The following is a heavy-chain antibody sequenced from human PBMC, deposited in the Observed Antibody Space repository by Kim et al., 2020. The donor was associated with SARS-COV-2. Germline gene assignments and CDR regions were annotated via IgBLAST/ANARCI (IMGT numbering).Heavy chain of an antibody. Sequence: ASVKVSCKASGYTFTGYYMHWVRQAPGQGLEWMGRINPNSGGTNYAQKFQGRVTMTRDTSISTAYMELSRLRSDDTAVYYCASWWELVGGFFDYWGQGTLVTVSS. J-gene: IGHJ4*02. CDR3: ASWWELVGGFFDY. CDR2: INPNSGGT. CDR1: GYTFTGYY. D-gene: IGHD1-26*01. V-gene: IGHV1-2*06.